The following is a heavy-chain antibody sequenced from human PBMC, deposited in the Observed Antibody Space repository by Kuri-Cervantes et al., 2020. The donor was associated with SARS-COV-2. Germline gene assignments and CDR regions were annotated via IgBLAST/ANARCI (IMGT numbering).Heavy chain of an antibody. J-gene: IGHJ4*02. V-gene: IGHV4-59*01. CDR2: IYYSGST. Sequence: SETLSLTCTVSGGSISSYYWSWIRQPPGPGLEWLGYIYYSGSTNYNPSLKSRVTISVDTSKNQFSLKLSSVTAADTAVYYCARVWADSSGYDPYFDYWGQGTLVTVSS. CDR3: ARVWADSSGYDPYFDY. D-gene: IGHD5-12*01. CDR1: GGSISSYY.